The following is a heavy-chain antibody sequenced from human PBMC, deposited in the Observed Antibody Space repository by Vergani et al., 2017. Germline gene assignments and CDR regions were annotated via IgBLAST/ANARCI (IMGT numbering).Heavy chain of an antibody. CDR1: GGSFSGYY. J-gene: IGHJ4*02. D-gene: IGHD2-2*01. Sequence: QVQLQQWGAGLLKPSETLSLTCAVYGGSFSGYYWSWIRQPPGKGLEWIGEINHSGSTNYNPSLKSRVTISVDTSKNQFSLKLSSVTAAYTAVYYCARDCSSTSCSDFDYWGQGSLVTVSS. CDR2: INHSGST. V-gene: IGHV4-34*01. CDR3: ARDCSSTSCSDFDY.